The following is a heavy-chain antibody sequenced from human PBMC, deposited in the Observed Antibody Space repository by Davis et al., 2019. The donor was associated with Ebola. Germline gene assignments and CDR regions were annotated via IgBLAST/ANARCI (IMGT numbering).Heavy chain of an antibody. CDR2: ISPYNGNT. J-gene: IGHJ4*02. V-gene: IGHV1-18*04. CDR1: GYTFTSYY. D-gene: IGHD6-13*01. CDR3: ARGAIAASGNPHLGH. Sequence: AASVKVSCKASGYTFTSYYMHWVRQAPGQGLEWMGWISPYNGNTDSIQKLQGRVIMTTDTSTSTAYMELRSLTSDDTAVYYCARGAIAASGNPHLGHWGQGTLVTVSS.